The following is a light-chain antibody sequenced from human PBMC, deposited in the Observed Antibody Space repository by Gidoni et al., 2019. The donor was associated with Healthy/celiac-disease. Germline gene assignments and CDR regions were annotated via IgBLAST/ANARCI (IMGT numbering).Light chain of an antibody. CDR1: QRISSY. CDR2: SAS. CDR3: QQSYSTPRT. Sequence: DIQMTQSPSSLSASVGDRVTITCRASQRISSYLNWYQQKPGKAPKLLIYSASSLQSGVTSRFSGSGSGTDFPLPIISLQPEDFATYYCQQSYSTPRTFGQGTKVEIK. V-gene: IGKV1-39*01. J-gene: IGKJ1*01.